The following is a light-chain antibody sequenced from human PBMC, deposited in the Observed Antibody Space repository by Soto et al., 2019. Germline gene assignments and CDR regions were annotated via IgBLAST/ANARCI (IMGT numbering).Light chain of an antibody. V-gene: IGLV1-44*01. J-gene: IGLJ1*01. CDR1: SSNIGSNT. CDR2: SNN. Sequence: QSVLTQPPSASGTPGQRVTISCSGSSSNIGSNTVNWYQQLPGTAPKLLIYSNNQRPSEVPDRFSGSKSGTSASLAISGLQSEDEADYYCAAWDDSLNGYVFATGTKLTVL. CDR3: AAWDDSLNGYV.